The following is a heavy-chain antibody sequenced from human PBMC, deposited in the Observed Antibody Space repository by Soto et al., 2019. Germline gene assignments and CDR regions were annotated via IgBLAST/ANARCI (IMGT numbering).Heavy chain of an antibody. D-gene: IGHD6-19*01. Sequence: SQTLSLTCAISGDSVSSNSGAWNWIRQSPSRGLEWLGRTYYRSKWFNDYAESVKRRITINPDTSKNQFSLQLNSVTPEDTAVYYCARSRPYSSGWYAIDIWGQATMVTVS. CDR1: GDSVSSNSGA. CDR2: TYYRSKWFN. CDR3: ARSRPYSSGWYAIDI. J-gene: IGHJ3*02. V-gene: IGHV6-1*01.